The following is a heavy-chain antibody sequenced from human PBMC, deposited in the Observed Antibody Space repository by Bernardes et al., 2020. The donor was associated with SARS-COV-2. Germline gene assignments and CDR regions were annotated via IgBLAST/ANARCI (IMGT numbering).Heavy chain of an antibody. V-gene: IGHV3-30-3*01. CDR2: ISYDGSNK. CDR1: GFTFSSYA. Sequence: GGSLRLSCAASGFTFSSYAMHWVRQAPGKGLEWVAVISYDGSNKYYADSVKGRFTISRDNSKNTLYLQMNSLRAEDTAVYYCARAPRRGWLHYYYYYGMGVWGQGTAVTVSS. J-gene: IGHJ6*02. D-gene: IGHD6-19*01. CDR3: ARAPRRGWLHYYYYYGMGV.